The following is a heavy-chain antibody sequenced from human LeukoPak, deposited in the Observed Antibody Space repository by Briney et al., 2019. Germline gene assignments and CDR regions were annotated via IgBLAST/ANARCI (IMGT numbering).Heavy chain of an antibody. CDR1: GFTFSDYY. CDR3: ARQVAGLDY. V-gene: IGHV3-11*06. J-gene: IGHJ4*02. CDR2: ISSSSSYT. Sequence: GGSLRLSCAASGFTFSDYYMSWIRQAPGKGLEWVSYISSSSSYTNYADSVKGRFTISRDNSKNTLYLQMNSLRAEDTAVYYCARQVAGLDYWGQGTLVTVSS. D-gene: IGHD6-19*01.